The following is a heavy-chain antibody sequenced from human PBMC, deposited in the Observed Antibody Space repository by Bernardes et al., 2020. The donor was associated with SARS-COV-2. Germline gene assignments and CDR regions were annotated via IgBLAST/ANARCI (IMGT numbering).Heavy chain of an antibody. CDR3: ARGSGSYGDWGY. Sequence: GGSLRLSRAASGFTISNYWMHWVRHAPGKGLVWVSRINSGGNSNYADSVKGRFTISRDSAKNTLYLQMNSLRPEDTAVYYCARGSGSYGDWGYWGQGTLVTVSS. J-gene: IGHJ4*02. CDR1: GFTISNYW. D-gene: IGHD1-26*01. CDR2: INSGGNS. V-gene: IGHV3-74*01.